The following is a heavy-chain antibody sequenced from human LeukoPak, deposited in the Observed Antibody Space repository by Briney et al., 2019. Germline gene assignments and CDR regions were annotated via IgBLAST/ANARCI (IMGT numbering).Heavy chain of an antibody. CDR2: INPSGGST. Sequence: ASVKVSCKASGGTFSXXAISWVRQAPGQGLEWMGIINPSGGSTSYAQKFQGRVTMTRDTSTSTVYMELSSLRSEDTAVYYCARDTCSGGSCYWFDPWGQGTLVTVSS. D-gene: IGHD2-15*01. J-gene: IGHJ5*02. CDR3: ARDTCSGGSCYWFDP. V-gene: IGHV1-46*01. CDR1: GGTFSXXA.